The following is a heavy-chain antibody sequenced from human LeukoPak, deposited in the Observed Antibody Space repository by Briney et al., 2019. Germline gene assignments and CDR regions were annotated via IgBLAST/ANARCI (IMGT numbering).Heavy chain of an antibody. CDR1: GFTLSSYT. V-gene: IGHV3-48*01. D-gene: IGHD3-9*01. CDR2: INENSGLI. CDR3: AKEDYDILTGYGGDAFDI. Sequence: PGGSLRLSCAASGFTLSSYTMNWVRQAPGKGLEWISYINENSGLIYYADSVKGRFTISRDNSKNTLYLQMNSLRAEDTAVYYCAKEDYDILTGYGGDAFDIWGQGTMVTVSS. J-gene: IGHJ3*02.